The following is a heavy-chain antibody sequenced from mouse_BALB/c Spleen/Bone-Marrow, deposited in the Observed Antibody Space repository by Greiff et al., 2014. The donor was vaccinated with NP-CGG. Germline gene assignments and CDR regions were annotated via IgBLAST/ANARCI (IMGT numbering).Heavy chain of an antibody. Sequence: VLLHQSGTELAKPGASVKMSCKASGYTFTSYWIHWIKQRPGQGLEWIGYINPITGYTEYNQKFKDKATLTADKSSSTAYIQLSSLTADDSAVYYCARNYDYDGGYCAMDYWGQGTSVTVSS. V-gene: IGHV1-7*01. D-gene: IGHD2-4*01. CDR3: ARNYDYDGGYCAMDY. J-gene: IGHJ4*01. CDR2: INPITGYT. CDR1: GYTFTSYW.